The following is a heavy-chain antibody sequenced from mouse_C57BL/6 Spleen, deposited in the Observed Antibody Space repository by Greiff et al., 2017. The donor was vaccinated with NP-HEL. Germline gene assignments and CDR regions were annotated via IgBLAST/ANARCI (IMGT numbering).Heavy chain of an antibody. Sequence: EVQVVESGPELVKPGASVKMSCKASGYTFTDYNMHWVKQSHGKSLEWIGYINPNNGGTSYNQKFKGKATLTVNKSSSTAYMELRSLTSEDSAVYYCARFPIYYDYTWFAYWGQGTLVTVSA. J-gene: IGHJ3*01. CDR1: GYTFTDYN. D-gene: IGHD2-4*01. CDR3: ARFPIYYDYTWFAY. V-gene: IGHV1-22*01. CDR2: INPNNGGT.